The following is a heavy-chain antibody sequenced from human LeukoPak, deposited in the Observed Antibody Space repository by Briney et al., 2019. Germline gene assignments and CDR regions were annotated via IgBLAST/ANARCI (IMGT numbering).Heavy chain of an antibody. CDR2: FDPEDGET. J-gene: IGHJ4*02. CDR3: ATALRLDGSGSYLLDY. V-gene: IGHV1-24*01. CDR1: GYTLTELS. D-gene: IGHD3-10*01. Sequence: ASVKVSCKVSGYTLTELSMHWVRQAPGKGLEWMGGFDPEDGETIYAQKFQGRVTMTEDTSTDTAYMELSSLRSEDTAVYYCATALRLDGSGSYLLDYWGQGTLVTVSP.